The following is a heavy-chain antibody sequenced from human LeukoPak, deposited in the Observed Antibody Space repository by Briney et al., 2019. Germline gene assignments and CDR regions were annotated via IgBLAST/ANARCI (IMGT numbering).Heavy chain of an antibody. Sequence: PSETLSLTCTVSGGSISSGGYYWSWIRQHPGKGLEWIGYIYYSGSTNYNPSLKSRVTISLDTSKNQFSLKLSSVSAADTAVYYCARVTPTIASNFDYWGQGILVTVSS. CDR3: ARVTPTIASNFDY. CDR2: IYYSGST. D-gene: IGHD5-24*01. V-gene: IGHV4-61*08. CDR1: GGSISSGGYY. J-gene: IGHJ4*02.